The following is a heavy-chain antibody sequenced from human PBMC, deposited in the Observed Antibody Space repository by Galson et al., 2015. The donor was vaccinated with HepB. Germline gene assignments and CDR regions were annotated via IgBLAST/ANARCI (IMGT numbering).Heavy chain of an antibody. V-gene: IGHV3-30*18. J-gene: IGHJ6*02. CDR2: ISYDGSNK. CDR3: AKIVDGDYEIYYYYYYGMDV. Sequence: SLRLSCAASGFTFSSYGMHWVCQAPGKGLEWVAVISYDGSNKYYADPVKGRFTISRDNSKNTLYLQMNSLRAEDTAVYYCAKIVDGDYEIYYYYYYGMDVWGQGTTVTVSS. D-gene: IGHD4-17*01. CDR1: GFTFSSYG.